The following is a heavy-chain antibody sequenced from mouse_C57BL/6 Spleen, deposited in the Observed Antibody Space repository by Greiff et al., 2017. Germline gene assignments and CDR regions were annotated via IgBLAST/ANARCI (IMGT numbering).Heavy chain of an antibody. J-gene: IGHJ4*01. Sequence: EVQLQQSGPELVKPGASVKIPCKASGYTFTDYNMDWVKQSHGKSLEWIGDINPNNGGTIYNQKFKGKATLTVDKSSSTAYMELRSLTSEDTAVYYCARRPYYYGSSPGAMDYWGQGTSVTVSS. D-gene: IGHD1-1*01. CDR1: GYTFTDYN. V-gene: IGHV1-18*01. CDR3: ARRPYYYGSSPGAMDY. CDR2: INPNNGGT.